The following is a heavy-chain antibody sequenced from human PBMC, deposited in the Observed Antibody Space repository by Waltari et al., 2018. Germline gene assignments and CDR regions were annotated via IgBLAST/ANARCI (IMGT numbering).Heavy chain of an antibody. J-gene: IGHJ5*02. CDR2: IIPIFGTA. CDR3: ARSNHYDYVWGSYRTNWFDP. CDR1: GGTFSSYA. Sequence: QVQLVQSGAAVKKPGSSVKVSCKASGGTFSSYAISWVRQAPGQGLEWMGGIIPIFGTANYAQKFQGRVTITADESTSTAYMELSSLRSEDTAVYYCARSNHYDYVWGSYRTNWFDPWGQGTLVTVSS. V-gene: IGHV1-69*01. D-gene: IGHD3-16*02.